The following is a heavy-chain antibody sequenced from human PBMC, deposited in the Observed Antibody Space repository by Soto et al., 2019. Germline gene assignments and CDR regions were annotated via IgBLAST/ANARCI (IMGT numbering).Heavy chain of an antibody. CDR1: GGTFSSYA. D-gene: IGHD3-3*01. CDR2: IIPIFGTA. CDR3: AKGTIFGVVIQAASGMDV. V-gene: IGHV1-69*13. Sequence: SVKVSCKASGGTFSSYAISWVRQAPGQRLEWMGGIIPIFGTANYAQKFQGRVTITADESTSTAYMELSSLRSEDTAVYYCAKGTIFGVVIQAASGMDVWGQGTTVT. J-gene: IGHJ6*02.